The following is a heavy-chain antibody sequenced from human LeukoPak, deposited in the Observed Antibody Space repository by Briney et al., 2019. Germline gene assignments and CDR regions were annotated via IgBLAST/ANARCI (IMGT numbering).Heavy chain of an antibody. CDR1: GYTFTRYG. CDR2: ISAYNGNT. J-gene: IGHJ5*02. Sequence: GASVKVSCKASGYTFTRYGISWVRQAPGQGLEWMGWISAYNGNTNYAQKLQGRVTMTTDTSTSTAYMELSSLRSEDTAVYYCARAPPYYYDSSGYPNWFDPWGQGTLVTVSS. CDR3: ARAPPYYYDSSGYPNWFDP. D-gene: IGHD3-22*01. V-gene: IGHV1-18*01.